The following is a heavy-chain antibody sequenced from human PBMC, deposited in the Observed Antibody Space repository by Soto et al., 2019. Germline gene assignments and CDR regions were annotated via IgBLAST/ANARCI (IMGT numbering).Heavy chain of an antibody. V-gene: IGHV3-21*01. J-gene: IGHJ5*02. Sequence: EVQLVESGGGLVKPGGSLRLSCAASGFTFSSYSMNWVRQAPGKGLEWVSSISSSSSYIYYADSVKGRFTISRDNAKNSLYLQMNSLRAEDTAVYYCARGSPHIVVAPAALNWFDPWGQGTLVTVSS. CDR2: ISSSSSYI. CDR1: GFTFSSYS. CDR3: ARGSPHIVVAPAALNWFDP. D-gene: IGHD2-2*01.